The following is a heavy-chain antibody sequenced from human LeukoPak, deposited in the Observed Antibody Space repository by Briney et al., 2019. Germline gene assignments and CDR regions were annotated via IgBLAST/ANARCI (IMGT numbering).Heavy chain of an antibody. D-gene: IGHD3-22*01. V-gene: IGHV1-18*01. CDR2: ISAYNGNT. CDR3: ARHPYYDSRGYYVY. CDR1: GYLFTSYA. Sequence: GATVKVSCKASGYLFTSYAISRVRQAPGQGLEWMGWISAYNGNTNYAQKFQGRVTMTTDTSTTTAYMELRSLRSDDTAIYYCARHPYYDSRGYYVYWGQGTLVTVSS. J-gene: IGHJ4*02.